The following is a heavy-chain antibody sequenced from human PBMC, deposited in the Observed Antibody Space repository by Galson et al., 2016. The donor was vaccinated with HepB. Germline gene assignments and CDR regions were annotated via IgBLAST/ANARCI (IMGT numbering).Heavy chain of an antibody. Sequence: SLRLSCAASGFTFSSHVMSWVRQAPGKGLEWVSAMSGSADRTSYAVSVEGRFTISRDNSRNTLYSEMHSLRAEDTALYYCAKNDFWSGYPPYFYYGMDVWGQGTPVTVSS. CDR1: GFTFSSHV. V-gene: IGHV3-23*01. CDR2: MSGSADRT. CDR3: AKNDFWSGYPPYFYYGMDV. D-gene: IGHD3-3*01. J-gene: IGHJ6*02.